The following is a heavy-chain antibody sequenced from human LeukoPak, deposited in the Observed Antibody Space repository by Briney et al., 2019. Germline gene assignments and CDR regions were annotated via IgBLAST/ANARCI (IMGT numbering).Heavy chain of an antibody. Sequence: GESLRLSCAASGFTFSSYAVSWVRQAPGKGLEWVSCISGSGGSTYSADSVKGRFTISRDNSKNTLYLQMNSLRAEDTALYYCAKDRSCTNDICHGDFDYWGQGTLVTVSS. CDR1: GFTFSSYA. V-gene: IGHV3-23*01. CDR3: AKDRSCTNDICHGDFDY. D-gene: IGHD2-8*01. CDR2: ISGSGGST. J-gene: IGHJ4*02.